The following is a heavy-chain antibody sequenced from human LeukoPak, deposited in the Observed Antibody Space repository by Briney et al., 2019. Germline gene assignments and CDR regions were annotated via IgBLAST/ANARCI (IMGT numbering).Heavy chain of an antibody. Sequence: GGSLRLSCAASGFTFSSYEINWVRQAPGKGLEWVSYISSSDSTIYYADSVKGRFTISRDNAKNSLYLQMNSLRAEDTAVYYCARARYCSGGSCYFDSWGQGTLVTVSS. CDR2: ISSSDSTI. CDR1: GFTFSSYE. D-gene: IGHD2-15*01. CDR3: ARARYCSGGSCYFDS. J-gene: IGHJ4*02. V-gene: IGHV3-48*03.